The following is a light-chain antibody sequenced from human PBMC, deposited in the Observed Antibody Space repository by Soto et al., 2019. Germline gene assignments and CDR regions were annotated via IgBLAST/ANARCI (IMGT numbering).Light chain of an antibody. J-gene: IGKJ1*01. CDR3: QQYSTYPWT. Sequence: DIQMTQSPSTLPASVGDRVTITCRASQSISNWLAWYQRKPGTAPKVLIYHASNLQSGVPSRFSGSGSATEFTLTISSLQPDDFATYYCQQYSTYPWTFGQGTKVDIK. V-gene: IGKV1-5*01. CDR2: HAS. CDR1: QSISNW.